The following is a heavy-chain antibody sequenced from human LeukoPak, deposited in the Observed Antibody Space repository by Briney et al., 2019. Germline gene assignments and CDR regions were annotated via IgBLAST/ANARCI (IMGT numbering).Heavy chain of an antibody. CDR1: GFTFNNYN. CDR3: ARNHGSYPGDY. D-gene: IGHD1-26*01. J-gene: IGHJ4*02. CDR2: ISSGSSNI. Sequence: GGSLRLSCSASGFTFNNYNMNWVRQAPGKGLEWVSSISSGSSNIYYADSVKGRFTISRDNSKNTLYLQMNSLRAEDTAVYYCARNHGSYPGDYWGQGTLVTVSS. V-gene: IGHV3-21*01.